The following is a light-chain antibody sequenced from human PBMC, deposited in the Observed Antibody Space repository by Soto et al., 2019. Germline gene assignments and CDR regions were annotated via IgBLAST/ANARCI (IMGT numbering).Light chain of an antibody. Sequence: QSALTQPASVSGSPGQSITISCTGTGSDVGNYNYVSWYQQHPGKAPKLMIYEVSNRPSGVSNRFSGSKSGNTASLTISGLQAGDEADYYCSSYTGSSPLYVFGTGTKVTV. V-gene: IGLV2-14*01. J-gene: IGLJ1*01. CDR1: GSDVGNYNY. CDR2: EVS. CDR3: SSYTGSSPLYV.